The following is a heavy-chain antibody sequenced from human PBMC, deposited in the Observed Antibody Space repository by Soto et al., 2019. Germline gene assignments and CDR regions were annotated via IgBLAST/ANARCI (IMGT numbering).Heavy chain of an antibody. CDR3: AKDRGIVVVVAAHFDY. CDR1: GFTFSSYA. J-gene: IGHJ4*02. D-gene: IGHD2-15*01. CDR2: ISGSGGST. Sequence: EVQLLESGGGLVQPGGSLRLSCAASGFTFSSYAMSWVRQAPVKGLEWVSAISGSGGSTYYADSVKGRFTISRDNSKNTLYLQMNSLRAEDTAVYYCAKDRGIVVVVAAHFDYWGQGTLVTVSS. V-gene: IGHV3-23*01.